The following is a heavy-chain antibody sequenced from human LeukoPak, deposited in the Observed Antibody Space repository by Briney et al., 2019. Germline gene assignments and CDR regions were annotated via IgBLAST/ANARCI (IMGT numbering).Heavy chain of an antibody. J-gene: IGHJ4*02. CDR1: GYTFIRYY. V-gene: IGHV1-46*01. CDR3: AILPPAAY. Sequence: ASVKVSCKASGYTFIRYYIHWVRQAPGQGLEWMGIVNPSGDSTNYAQKFQGRVTMTRDTATSTVYMELTSLRYDDTAVYYCAILPPAAYWGQGTLVTVSS. D-gene: IGHD2-2*01. CDR2: VNPSGDST.